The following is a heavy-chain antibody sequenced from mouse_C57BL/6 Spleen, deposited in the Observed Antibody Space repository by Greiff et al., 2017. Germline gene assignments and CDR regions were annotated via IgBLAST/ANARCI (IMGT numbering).Heavy chain of an antibody. CDR3: ASLNAEVEEFDY. Sequence: QVQLQQSGAELAKPGASVKLSCKASGYTFTSYCMHWVKQRPGQGLEWIGYINPSSGYTKYNQKFKDKATLTADKSSSTAYMQLSSLTYEDSAVYYCASLNAEVEEFDYWGQGTTLTVAS. CDR2: INPSSGYT. V-gene: IGHV1-7*01. D-gene: IGHD1-1*01. J-gene: IGHJ2*01. CDR1: GYTFTSYC.